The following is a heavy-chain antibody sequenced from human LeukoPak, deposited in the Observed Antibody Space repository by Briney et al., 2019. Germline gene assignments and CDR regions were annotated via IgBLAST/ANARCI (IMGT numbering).Heavy chain of an antibody. Sequence: SETLSLTCTVPGASISSTPYFWGWIRQPPGKGLEWIATIENSGNTYFNPSLKSRVAISLDTSKNQFSLKLSSVTAADTAVYYCARGNDYGDYARWGQGTLVTVSS. V-gene: IGHV4-39*07. J-gene: IGHJ4*02. D-gene: IGHD4-17*01. CDR1: GASISSTPYF. CDR2: IENSGNT. CDR3: ARGNDYGDYAR.